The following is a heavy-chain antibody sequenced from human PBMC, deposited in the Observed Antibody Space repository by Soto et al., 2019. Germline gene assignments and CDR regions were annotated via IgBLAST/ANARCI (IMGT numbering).Heavy chain of an antibody. J-gene: IGHJ4*02. CDR3: AIGTYYYDSSGYYPYY. V-gene: IGHV1-18*04. D-gene: IGHD3-22*01. CDR2: ISAYNGNT. Sequence: GASVKVSCKASGYTFTSYGISWVRQAPGQGLEWMGWISAYNGNTNYAQKLQGRVTMTTDTSTSTAYMELRSLRSDDTAVYYCAIGTYYYDSSGYYPYYWGQGTLVTVS. CDR1: GYTFTSYG.